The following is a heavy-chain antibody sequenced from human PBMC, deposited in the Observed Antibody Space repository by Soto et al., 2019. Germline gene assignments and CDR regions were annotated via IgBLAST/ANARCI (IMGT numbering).Heavy chain of an antibody. V-gene: IGHV3-48*01. CDR1: GFIFSSYS. Sequence: RGAFRLSCAASGFIFSSYSMNWGRQAPGKGLEWVSYISSSSSTIYYADSVKGRFTISRDNAKNSLYLQMSSLRVEDTAVYYCARGDYYETSGAFSDAFDIWGQGTMVSVSS. J-gene: IGHJ3*02. CDR3: ARGDYYETSGAFSDAFDI. D-gene: IGHD3-22*01. CDR2: ISSSSSTI.